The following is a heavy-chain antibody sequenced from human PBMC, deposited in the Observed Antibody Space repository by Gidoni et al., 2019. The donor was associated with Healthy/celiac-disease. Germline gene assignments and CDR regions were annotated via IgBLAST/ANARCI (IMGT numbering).Heavy chain of an antibody. J-gene: IGHJ4*02. V-gene: IGHV4-34*01. CDR1: GGSFSGYY. CDR3: ARVARGSGSYSGVY. CDR2: INHSGST. D-gene: IGHD3-10*01. Sequence: QVQLQQWGAGLLKPSETLSLTCAVYGGSFSGYYWSWIRQPPGKGLEWIGEINHSGSTNYNPSLKSRVTISVDTSKNQFSLKLSSVTAADTAVYYCARVARGSGSYSGVYWGQGTLVTVSS.